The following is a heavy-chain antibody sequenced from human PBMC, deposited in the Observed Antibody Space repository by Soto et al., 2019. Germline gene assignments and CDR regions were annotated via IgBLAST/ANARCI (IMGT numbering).Heavy chain of an antibody. Sequence: AAVQVSSRTSRFTFSKYYMHWLRQVPGQGLEWVGVINPSGRTTSYAQKFLGRVTVTRDASTATVYLELNSLRSGDTAVYYCARDPPNDKTQLDYGMDVWGQGTAVTVSS. CDR1: RFTFSKYY. CDR3: ARDPPNDKTQLDYGMDV. CDR2: INPSGRTT. J-gene: IGHJ6*02. V-gene: IGHV1-46*01. D-gene: IGHD2-2*01.